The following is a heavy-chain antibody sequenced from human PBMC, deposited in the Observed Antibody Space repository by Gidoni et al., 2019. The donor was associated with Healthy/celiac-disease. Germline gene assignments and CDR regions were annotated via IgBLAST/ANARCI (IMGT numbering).Heavy chain of an antibody. J-gene: IGHJ4*02. D-gene: IGHD2-21*01. CDR3: ARQEAAVINFDY. Sequence: QLQLQESGPGLVKPSETLSLTCTVSGGPIRSSSYYWGWIRQPPGKGLEWIGSIYYSGSTYYNPSLKSRVTISVDTSKNQFSLKLSSVTAADTAVYYCARQEAAVINFDYWGQGTLVTVSS. V-gene: IGHV4-39*01. CDR2: IYYSGST. CDR1: GGPIRSSSYY.